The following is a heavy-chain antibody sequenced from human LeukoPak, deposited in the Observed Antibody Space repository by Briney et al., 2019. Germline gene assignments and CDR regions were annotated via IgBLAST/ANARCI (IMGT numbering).Heavy chain of an antibody. CDR2: ISGSGGST. J-gene: IGHJ6*02. D-gene: IGHD2-2*01. CDR1: GFTFSSYA. V-gene: IGHV3-23*01. Sequence: PGGSLRLSCAASGFTFSSYAMSWVRQAPGKGLEWVSAISGSGGSTYYADSVKGRFTISRDNAKNSLYLQMNSLRAEDTAVYYCARVDGSTSYYYYGMDVWGQGTTVTVSS. CDR3: ARVDGSTSYYYYGMDV.